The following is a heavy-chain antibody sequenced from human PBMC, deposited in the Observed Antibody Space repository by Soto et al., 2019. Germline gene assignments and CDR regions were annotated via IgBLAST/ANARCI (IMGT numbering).Heavy chain of an antibody. CDR1: GGSISSSSYY. CDR2: IYYSGST. D-gene: IGHD3-22*01. V-gene: IGHV4-39*01. Sequence: SETLSLTCTVSGGSISSSSYYWGWIRQPPGKGLEWIGSIYYSGSTYYNPSLKSRVTISVDTSKNQFSLKLSSVTAADTAVYYCARHPYLRYYYDSSGLGAFDIWGQGTMVTVSS. CDR3: ARHPYLRYYYDSSGLGAFDI. J-gene: IGHJ3*02.